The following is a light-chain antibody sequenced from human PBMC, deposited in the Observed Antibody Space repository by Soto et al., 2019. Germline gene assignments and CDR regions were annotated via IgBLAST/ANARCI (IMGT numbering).Light chain of an antibody. Sequence: SYELSQPPSVSVSPGQTATIACSGEKLGDKYAYWYQQKPGRSPVLVIYQDDQRPSGIPERFSGSNSGDTATLTISGTQTMDEADDYCQAWDSSTEVVFGGGTKLTVL. CDR2: QDD. CDR1: KLGDKY. V-gene: IGLV3-1*01. CDR3: QAWDSSTEVV. J-gene: IGLJ2*01.